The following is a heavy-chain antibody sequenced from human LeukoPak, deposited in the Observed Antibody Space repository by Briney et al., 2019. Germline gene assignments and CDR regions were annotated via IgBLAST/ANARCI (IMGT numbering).Heavy chain of an antibody. D-gene: IGHD5-18*01. V-gene: IGHV1-69*04. J-gene: IGHJ4*02. CDR2: IIPILGIA. CDR3: ARDGMYSYGPPPLDY. Sequence: SVKVSCKAAGGTFSSYANSWVRQAPGQGLEWMGRIIPILGIANYAQKFQGRVTITADKSTSTAYMELSSLRSEDTAVYYCARDGMYSYGPPPLDYWGQGTLVTVSS. CDR1: GGTFSSYA.